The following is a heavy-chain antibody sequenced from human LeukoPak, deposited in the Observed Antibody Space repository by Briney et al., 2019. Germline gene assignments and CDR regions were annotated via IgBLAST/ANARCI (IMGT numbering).Heavy chain of an antibody. J-gene: IGHJ4*02. CDR2: IRYDGSNK. Sequence: GGSLRLSCAASGFTFSSYGMHWVRQAPGKGLEWVAFIRYDGSNKYYADSVKGRFTISRDNSKNTLYLQMNSLRAEDTAVYYCATGGPPIVVVPAALPSDYWGQGTLVTVSS. V-gene: IGHV3-30*02. CDR3: ATGGPPIVVVPAALPSDY. CDR1: GFTFSSYG. D-gene: IGHD2-2*01.